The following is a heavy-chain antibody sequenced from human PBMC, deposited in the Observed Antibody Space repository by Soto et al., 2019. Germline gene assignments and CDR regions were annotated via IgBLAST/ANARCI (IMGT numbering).Heavy chain of an antibody. CDR1: GYTFRSYD. Sequence: QVQLVQSGAEVKKPGASVKVSCTGSGYTFRSYDSHWVRQATGQGLEWMGWVNPNTGNTGYAQKFQGRVTMTRDMSKSSAYMEVNSLTSEDMAIYYCARAYGAGSFDFWGQGTLVSVSS. CDR2: VNPNTGNT. J-gene: IGHJ5*01. D-gene: IGHD3-10*01. CDR3: ARAYGAGSFDF. V-gene: IGHV1-8*01.